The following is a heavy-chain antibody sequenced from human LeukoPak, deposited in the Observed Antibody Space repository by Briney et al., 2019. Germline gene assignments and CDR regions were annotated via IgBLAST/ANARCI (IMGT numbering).Heavy chain of an antibody. Sequence: PGRSLRLSCAASGFTFSSYGMHWVRQAPGKGLEWVAVISYDGCNKYYADSVKGRFTISRDNSKNTLYLQMNSLRAEDTALYYCAKDKGEVAQWNGMDVWGQGTTVTVSS. V-gene: IGHV3-30*18. CDR2: ISYDGCNK. CDR1: GFTFSSYG. CDR3: AKDKGEVAQWNGMDV. J-gene: IGHJ6*02. D-gene: IGHD2-15*01.